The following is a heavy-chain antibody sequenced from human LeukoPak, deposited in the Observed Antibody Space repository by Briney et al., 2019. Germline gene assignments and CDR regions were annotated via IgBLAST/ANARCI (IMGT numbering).Heavy chain of an antibody. V-gene: IGHV3-48*03. D-gene: IGHD6-13*01. CDR2: ISISGSTI. Sequence: GGSLRLSCAASGFTFSSYEMNWVRQAPGKGLEWVSYISISGSTIYYADSVKGRFTISRDNSKNTLYLQMNSLRAEDTAVYYCARAGGQLLHGFGYFEYWGQGTLVTVSS. J-gene: IGHJ4*02. CDR1: GFTFSSYE. CDR3: ARAGGQLLHGFGYFEY.